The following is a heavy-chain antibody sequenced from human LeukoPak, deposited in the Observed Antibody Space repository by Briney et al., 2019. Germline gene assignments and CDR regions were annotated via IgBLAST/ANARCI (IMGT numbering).Heavy chain of an antibody. D-gene: IGHD5-18*01. Sequence: ASVKVSCKASGYTFTSYYMHWVRQAPGQGLEWMGIINPSGGSTSYAQKFQGRVTMTRDTSTSTVYMELSSLRSEDTAVYYCARDHVDTAMANYYMDVWGKGTTVTVSS. V-gene: IGHV1-46*01. CDR2: INPSGGST. J-gene: IGHJ6*03. CDR3: ARDHVDTAMANYYMDV. CDR1: GYTFTSYY.